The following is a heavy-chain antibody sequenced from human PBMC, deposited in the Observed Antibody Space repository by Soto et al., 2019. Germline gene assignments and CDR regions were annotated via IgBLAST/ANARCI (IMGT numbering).Heavy chain of an antibody. CDR3: ASSGIVGREVNTWFDP. CDR1: AGSITTSY. J-gene: IGHJ5*02. V-gene: IGHV4-59*01. Sequence: SETLSLTCTVSAGSITTSYWSWIRQPLGKALEWIGYISYRGSTNYNPSLKSRLTISIDTSKSQISLELTSMTTADTAVYYCASSGIVGREVNTWFDPWGQGTLVTVSS. CDR2: ISYRGST. D-gene: IGHD3-22*01.